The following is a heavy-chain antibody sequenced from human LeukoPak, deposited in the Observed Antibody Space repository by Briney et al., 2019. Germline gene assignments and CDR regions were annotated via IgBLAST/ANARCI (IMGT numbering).Heavy chain of an antibody. CDR2: IYTSGST. CDR3: ASGLRYFDLYY. J-gene: IGHJ4*02. V-gene: IGHV4-61*02. D-gene: IGHD3-9*01. CDR1: GGSISSGSYY. Sequence: PSQTLSLTCTVSGGSISSGSYYWSWIRQPAGKGLEWIGRIYTSGSTNYNPSFKSRVTISVDTSKNQFSLKLSSVTAADTAVYYCASGLRYFDLYYWGQGTLVTVSS.